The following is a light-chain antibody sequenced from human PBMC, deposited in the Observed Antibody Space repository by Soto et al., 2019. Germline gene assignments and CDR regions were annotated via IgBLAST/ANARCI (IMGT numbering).Light chain of an antibody. Sequence: IEMTQSPSSLSTSVGDRVTITCRASQGIRNDLGWYQQKPGKAPKLLIYAASSLESGVPSRFSGSGAGTDFTLTISSLQPEDFATYYCLQDYNYPLTFGQGTKVDIK. J-gene: IGKJ1*01. CDR1: QGIRND. CDR2: AAS. CDR3: LQDYNYPLT. V-gene: IGKV1-6*01.